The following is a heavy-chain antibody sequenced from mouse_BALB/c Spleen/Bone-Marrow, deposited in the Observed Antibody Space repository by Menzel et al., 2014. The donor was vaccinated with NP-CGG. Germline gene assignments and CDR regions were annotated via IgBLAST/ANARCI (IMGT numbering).Heavy chain of an antibody. CDR3: ARRGYGNYVGYAMDY. V-gene: IGHV5-9-1*01. CDR2: ISSGGSYT. Sequence: EVKLMESVGGLVKPGGSLKLSCAASGFTFSSYAMSWVRQTPEKRLEWVATISSGGSYTYYPDSVKGRFTISRDNAKNTLYLQMSSLRSEDTAMYYCARRGYGNYVGYAMDYWGQGTSVTVSS. D-gene: IGHD2-10*02. CDR1: GFTFSSYA. J-gene: IGHJ4*01.